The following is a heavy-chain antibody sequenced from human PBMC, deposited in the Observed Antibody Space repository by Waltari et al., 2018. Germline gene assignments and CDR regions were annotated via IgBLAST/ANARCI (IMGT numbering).Heavy chain of an antibody. D-gene: IGHD3-9*01. V-gene: IGHV3-30*01. CDR1: GFTFSSYA. Sequence: QVQLVESGGGVVQPGRSLRLSCAASGFTFSSYAMHWVRQAPGKGLEWVAVISYDGSNKYYADSVKGRFTISRDNSKNTLYLQMNSLRAEDTAVYYCARAHDPSYDILTGDLDYWGQGTLVTVSS. CDR3: ARAHDPSYDILTGDLDY. CDR2: ISYDGSNK. J-gene: IGHJ4*02.